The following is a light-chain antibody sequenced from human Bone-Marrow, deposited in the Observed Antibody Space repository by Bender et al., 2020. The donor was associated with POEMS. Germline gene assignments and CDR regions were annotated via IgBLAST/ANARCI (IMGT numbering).Light chain of an antibody. CDR3: QTWDTGIRV. CDR2: LNSDGSH. J-gene: IGLJ3*02. V-gene: IGLV4-69*02. Sequence: QLVLTQSPSASASLGASVKLTCTLSSGHSDYAIAWHQQHPQKGPRSLMKLNSDGSHTKGDGIPDRFSGSSSGAERYLTISSLQSEDEANYYCQTWDTGIRVFGGGTKLTVL. CDR1: SGHSDYA.